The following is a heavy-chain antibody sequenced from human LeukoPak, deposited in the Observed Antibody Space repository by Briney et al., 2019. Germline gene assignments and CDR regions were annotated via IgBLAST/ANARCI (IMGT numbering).Heavy chain of an antibody. CDR1: GFTFSNHA. Sequence: PGGSLRLSCAASGFTFSNHAMSWVRQAPGKGLEWVSTISGSGGNTYYVDSVKGRFTVSRDNSKNTLYLQMTSLRAEDTAIYYCAKAVTTLIVVPGRYWGQGTLVTVRS. D-gene: IGHD3-22*01. V-gene: IGHV3-23*01. CDR3: AKAVTTLIVVPGRY. CDR2: ISGSGGNT. J-gene: IGHJ4*02.